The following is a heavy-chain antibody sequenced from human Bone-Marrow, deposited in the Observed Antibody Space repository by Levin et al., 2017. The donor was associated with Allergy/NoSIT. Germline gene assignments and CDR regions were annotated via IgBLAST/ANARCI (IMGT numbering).Heavy chain of an antibody. D-gene: IGHD4-11*01. J-gene: IGHJ6*02. CDR3: ALMGSTGWSLQDYMYGVDV. CDR1: GYTFIGNY. CDR2: INPNSGET. Sequence: ASVKVSCKASGYTFIGNYIHWVRQAPGQGLEWMGCINPNSGETNYAQKFQDWVTMTRDTAIDTAYMELSRLKSEDTAVYYCALMGSTGWSLQDYMYGVDVWGQGTTVAVS. V-gene: IGHV1-2*04.